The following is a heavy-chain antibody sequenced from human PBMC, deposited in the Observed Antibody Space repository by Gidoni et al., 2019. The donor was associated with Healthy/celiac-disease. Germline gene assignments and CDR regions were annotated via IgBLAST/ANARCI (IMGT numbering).Heavy chain of an antibody. CDR3: ARRGIAALDYMDV. J-gene: IGHJ6*03. CDR1: GGSITSRNYY. D-gene: IGHD6-6*01. CDR2: MYYSGNT. Sequence: QPQPQQPGPGPAKPSDTLSLTCTVSGGSITSRNYYWDWIRQSPGKGLEWIGSMYYSGNTYYNPSLKSRVTISEDTSNNQFSLKLNSVTAADTAVYYCARRGIAALDYMDVWGKGTTVTVSS. V-gene: IGHV4-39*01.